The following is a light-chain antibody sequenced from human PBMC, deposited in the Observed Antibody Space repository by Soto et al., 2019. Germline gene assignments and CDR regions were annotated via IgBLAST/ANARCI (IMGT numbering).Light chain of an antibody. CDR3: QQYNNWPPYT. J-gene: IGKJ2*01. Sequence: EVVMTQSPATLSVSPGERATLSCRASQSVSSQLAWYQQKPGQAPRLLIYGASTRATGIPVRFSGSGSGTEFTLTISSPQSEDFAVYYCQQYNNWPPYTFGQGTKVEIK. CDR2: GAS. CDR1: QSVSSQ. V-gene: IGKV3-15*01.